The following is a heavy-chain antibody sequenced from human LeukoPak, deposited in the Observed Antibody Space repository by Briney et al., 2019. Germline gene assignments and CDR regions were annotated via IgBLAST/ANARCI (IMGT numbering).Heavy chain of an antibody. CDR2: IYYSGST. J-gene: IGHJ4*01. D-gene: IGHD3-22*01. Sequence: SETLSLTCTVSGDSISSSSSYWGWIRQPPGEGLEWIGSIYYSGSTYYNTSLKSRVTISVDTSKNQFSLRLSSVTAADTAVYYCARVYYDSSGYYYPRPFDYWGQGTLVTVSS. V-gene: IGHV4-39*07. CDR3: ARVYYDSSGYYYPRPFDY. CDR1: GDSISSSSSY.